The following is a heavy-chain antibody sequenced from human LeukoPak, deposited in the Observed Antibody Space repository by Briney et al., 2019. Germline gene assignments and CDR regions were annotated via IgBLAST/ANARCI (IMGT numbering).Heavy chain of an antibody. V-gene: IGHV4-59*01. D-gene: IGHD3/OR15-3a*01. Sequence: PSGTLSLTCTVSGGSLNTYYWSWIRQPPRKGLEWIGYIYYSGSTTNNPSLSSRVTISVDTSNNQFFLKLSSVTAADTAVYYCARGNRYDDGLYYFDFWGQGILVTVSS. CDR2: IYYSGST. CDR3: ARGNRYDDGLYYFDF. J-gene: IGHJ4*02. CDR1: GGSLNTYY.